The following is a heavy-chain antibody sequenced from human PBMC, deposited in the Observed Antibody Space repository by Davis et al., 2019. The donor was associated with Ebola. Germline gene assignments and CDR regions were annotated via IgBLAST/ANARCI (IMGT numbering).Heavy chain of an antibody. D-gene: IGHD3-22*01. CDR2: IYPGDSDT. J-gene: IGHJ4*02. Sequence: GESLKISCKGSGYSFTSYWIGWVRQMPGKGLEWMGIIYPGDSDTRYSPSFQGQVTVSADKSISTAYLQWSSLKASDTAMYYCARHGPYYDSSYYFDYWGQGTLVTVSS. CDR3: ARHGPYYDSSYYFDY. CDR1: GYSFTSYW. V-gene: IGHV5-51*01.